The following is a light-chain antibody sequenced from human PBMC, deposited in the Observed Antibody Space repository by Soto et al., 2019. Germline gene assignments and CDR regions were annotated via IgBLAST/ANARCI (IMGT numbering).Light chain of an antibody. CDR1: SSDVGAYNY. V-gene: IGLV2-14*01. Sequence: QSALTQPASVSGSPGQSITISCTGTSSDVGAYNYVAWYQRHPGKAPKVMIYEVTNRPPGVSNRFSGSKSGNTASLTISGLQAEDEADYYCSSYTTSSTLVFGGGTKLPVL. CDR3: SSYTTSSTLV. J-gene: IGLJ3*02. CDR2: EVT.